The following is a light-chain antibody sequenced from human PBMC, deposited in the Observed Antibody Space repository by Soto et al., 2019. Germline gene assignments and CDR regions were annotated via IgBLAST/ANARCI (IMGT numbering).Light chain of an antibody. CDR2: AAS. CDR3: QKYNSAPWT. CDR1: QGISSY. V-gene: IGKV1-27*01. Sequence: IRMTQSPSSFSASTGDRVTITCRASQGISSYLAWYQQKPGKAPKLLIYAASTLQSGVPSRFSGSGSGTDFTLTISSLQPEDVATYYCQKYNSAPWTFGQGTKVDIK. J-gene: IGKJ1*01.